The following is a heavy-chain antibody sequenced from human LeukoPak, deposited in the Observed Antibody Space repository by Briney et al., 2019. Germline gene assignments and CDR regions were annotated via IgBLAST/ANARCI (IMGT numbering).Heavy chain of an antibody. CDR1: GFTFSDYY. Sequence: GGSLRLSCAASGFTFSDYYMSWIRQAPGKGLEWVSYISSSSGTKHYADSVKGRFTISRDNAKKSLYLQMNSLRVEDTAVYYCAREGGGNEYYYYYMDVWGKGTTVTVSS. D-gene: IGHD5-12*01. V-gene: IGHV3-11*04. J-gene: IGHJ6*03. CDR3: AREGGGNEYYYYYMDV. CDR2: ISSSSGTK.